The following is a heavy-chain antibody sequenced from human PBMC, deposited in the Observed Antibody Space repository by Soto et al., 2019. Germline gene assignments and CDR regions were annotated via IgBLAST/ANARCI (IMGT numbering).Heavy chain of an antibody. D-gene: IGHD3-16*02. J-gene: IGHJ4*02. CDR2: MNPNIGNT. Sequence: GASVKVSCKASGYTFTSYDINWVRHATGQGLEWMGWMNPNIGNTDYAQKFQGRVTMTRDESISTAYMELSSLRSEDTAVYYCARDHLYDYVWGSYRRIYYFDYWGQGTLVTVSS. CDR1: GYTFTSYD. CDR3: ARDHLYDYVWGSYRRIYYFDY. V-gene: IGHV1-8*01.